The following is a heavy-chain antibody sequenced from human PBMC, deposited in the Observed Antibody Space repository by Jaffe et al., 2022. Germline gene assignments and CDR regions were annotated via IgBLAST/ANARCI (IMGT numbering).Heavy chain of an antibody. Sequence: QVQLVQSGAEVKKPGASMKLSCKASGYSFITYYIHWVRQAPGQGLEWMGIINPSGPYTKYAQKFQGRVTMTRDTSTSTVYMELSSLRSDDTAMYYCARDQFINRKDAFDIWGQGTMVTVSS. CDR2: INPSGPYT. D-gene: IGHD3-10*01. V-gene: IGHV1-46*03. CDR1: GYSFITYY. CDR3: ARDQFINRKDAFDI. J-gene: IGHJ3*02.